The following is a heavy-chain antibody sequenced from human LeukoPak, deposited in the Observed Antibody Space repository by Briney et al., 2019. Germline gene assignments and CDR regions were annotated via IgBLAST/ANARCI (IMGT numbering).Heavy chain of an antibody. CDR2: INHSGST. CDR1: GGSFSGYY. D-gene: IGHD3-22*01. V-gene: IGHV4-34*01. J-gene: IGHJ4*02. Sequence: PSETLSLTCAVYGGSFSGYYWSWTRQPPGKGLEWIGEINHSGSTNYNPSLKSRVTISVDTSNNQFSLKLSSVTAADTAVCYCARGYYDSSGYFDYWGQGTLVTVSS. CDR3: ARGYYDSSGYFDY.